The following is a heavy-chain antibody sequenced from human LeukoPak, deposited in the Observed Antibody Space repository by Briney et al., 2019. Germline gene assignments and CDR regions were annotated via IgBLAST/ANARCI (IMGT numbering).Heavy chain of an antibody. CDR3: ARDIVATLRLGYAAFDI. V-gene: IGHV1-69*13. J-gene: IGHJ3*02. CDR1: GGTFSSYV. Sequence: GASVKVSCKASGGTFSSYVISRVRQAPGQGLEWMGGIIPIFGTANYAQKFQGRVTITADESTSTAYMELSSLRSEDTAVYYCARDIVATLRLGYAAFDIWGQGTMVTVSS. CDR2: IIPIFGTA. D-gene: IGHD5-12*01.